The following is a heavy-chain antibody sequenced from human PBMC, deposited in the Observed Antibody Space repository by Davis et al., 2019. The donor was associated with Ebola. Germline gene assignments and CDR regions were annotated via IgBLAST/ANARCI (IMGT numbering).Heavy chain of an antibody. CDR3: ARDRGYSYGLDY. V-gene: IGHV4-4*02. D-gene: IGHD5-18*01. CDR2: IYHSGST. CDR1: GGSISSSNW. Sequence: GSLRLSCAVSGGSISSSNWWSWVRQPPGKGLEWIGEIYHSGSTNYNPSLKSRVTISVDKSKNQFSLKLSSVTAADTAVYYCARDRGYSYGLDYWGQGTLVTVSS. J-gene: IGHJ4*02.